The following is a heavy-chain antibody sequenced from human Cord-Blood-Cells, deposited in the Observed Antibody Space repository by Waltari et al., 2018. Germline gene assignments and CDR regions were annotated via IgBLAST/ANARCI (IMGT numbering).Heavy chain of an antibody. CDR3: AREGNWYYFDY. CDR2: TYCRSKWYN. J-gene: IGHJ4*02. D-gene: IGHD1-1*01. Sequence: QVQLQQSGPGLVKPSHTLSLTSAIYVPSVSPNTAPWHCIMQSPSRGLEWLGRTYCRSKWYNDYAVSVKSRITINPDTSKNQFSLQLNSVTHEDTAVYYCAREGNWYYFDYWGQGTLVTVSS. CDR1: VPSVSPNTAP. V-gene: IGHV6-1*01.